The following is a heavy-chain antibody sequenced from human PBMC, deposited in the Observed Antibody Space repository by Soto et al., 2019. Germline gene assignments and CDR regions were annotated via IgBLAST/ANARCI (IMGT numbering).Heavy chain of an antibody. CDR1: GFTFSSYA. CDR2: ISYDGSNK. V-gene: IGHV3-30-3*01. J-gene: IGHJ2*01. CDR3: ARDNLPAPLYWYFDL. Sequence: QVQLVESGGGVVQPGRSLRLSCAASGFTFSSYAMHWVRQAPGKGLEWVAVISYDGSNKYYADSVKGRFTISRDNSKNTLYLQMNSLRAEDTAVYYCARDNLPAPLYWYFDLWGRGTLVTVSS.